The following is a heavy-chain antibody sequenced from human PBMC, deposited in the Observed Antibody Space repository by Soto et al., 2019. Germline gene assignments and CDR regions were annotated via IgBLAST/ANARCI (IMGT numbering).Heavy chain of an antibody. CDR1: EFTFSNYG. Sequence: QLQLVESGGGVVQPGRSLRLSCAASEFTFSNYGMHWVRQAPGKGLEWVAVIWYDGSNKYYADSVKGRFTISRDNSKNTLYLQMNSLRAEDTAVYYCARDDIPGRAVAIYGMDVWGQGTTVTVSS. J-gene: IGHJ6*02. V-gene: IGHV3-33*01. CDR3: ARDDIPGRAVAIYGMDV. D-gene: IGHD6-19*01. CDR2: IWYDGSNK.